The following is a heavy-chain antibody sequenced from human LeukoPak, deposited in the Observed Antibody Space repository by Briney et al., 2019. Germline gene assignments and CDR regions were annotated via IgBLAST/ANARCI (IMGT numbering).Heavy chain of an antibody. CDR1: GYNFSNYW. CDR2: IFPGYSST. V-gene: IGHV5-51*01. Sequence: GESLKISCKGFGYNFSNYWIGWVRQMPGKGLEWVGIIFPGYSSTRYSPSFRGQVTISADKSITTAYLQWSSLRASDTAMYYCALRTPSLDYWGQGTLVTVSS. CDR3: ALRTPSLDY. D-gene: IGHD2-2*01. J-gene: IGHJ4*02.